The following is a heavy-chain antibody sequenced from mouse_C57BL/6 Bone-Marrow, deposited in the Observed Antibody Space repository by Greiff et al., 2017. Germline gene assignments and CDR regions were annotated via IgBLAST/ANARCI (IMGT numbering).Heavy chain of an antibody. CDR2: IDPEAGVT. Sequence: VQLQQSGAELVRPGASVKLSCTASGFNIKDYYMHWVKQRPEQGLEWIGRIDPEAGVTEYAPKFQGKATMTADTSSTTAYLQLSRLTSEDTAVYYCTTLYYYGISYFFYAMDDWGQGTSVTVSS. V-gene: IGHV14-1*01. CDR1: GFNIKDYY. D-gene: IGHD1-1*01. J-gene: IGHJ4*01. CDR3: TTLYYYGISYFFYAMDD.